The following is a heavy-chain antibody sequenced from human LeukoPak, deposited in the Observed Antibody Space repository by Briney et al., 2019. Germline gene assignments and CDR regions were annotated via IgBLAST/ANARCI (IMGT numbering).Heavy chain of an antibody. D-gene: IGHD4/OR15-4a*01. CDR3: VRHDGRGGATMGAFDS. V-gene: IGHV4-34*01. J-gene: IGHJ5*01. CDR2: INHSGST. CDR1: GGSFSGYY. Sequence: SETLSLTCAVYGGSFSGYYWSWIRQPPGKGLEWIGEINHSGSTNYNPSLKSRVTISVDTSKNQFSLKLSSVTAADTAVYYCVRHDGRGGATMGAFDSWGQGSLVTVSS.